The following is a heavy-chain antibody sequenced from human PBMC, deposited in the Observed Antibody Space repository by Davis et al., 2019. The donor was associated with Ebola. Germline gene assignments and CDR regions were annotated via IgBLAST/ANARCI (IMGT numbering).Heavy chain of an antibody. Sequence: AASVKVSCKASGYTFTSYGISWVRQAPGQGLEWMGWISAYNGNTNYAQKLQGRVTMTTDTSTSTAYMELRSLRSDDTAVYYCARGSSPYYYDSSGYYRKGVHDYWGQGSLVTVSS. CDR3: ARGSSPYYYDSSGYYRKGVHDY. D-gene: IGHD3-22*01. V-gene: IGHV1-18*01. CDR1: GYTFTSYG. J-gene: IGHJ4*02. CDR2: ISAYNGNT.